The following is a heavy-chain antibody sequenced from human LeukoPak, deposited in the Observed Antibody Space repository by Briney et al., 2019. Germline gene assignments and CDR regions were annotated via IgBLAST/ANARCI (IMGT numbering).Heavy chain of an antibody. CDR2: IYPGDSDT. Sequence: GESLQISCKASGYKFTNYWIGWVRQMPGKGLEWMGIIYPGDSDTRYSPSFQCQVTISADKSISPAYLQWSSLKASDTAMYYCARQQLGVFGPNDYWGQGTLVTVSS. J-gene: IGHJ4*02. D-gene: IGHD3-16*01. CDR1: GYKFTNYW. V-gene: IGHV5-51*01. CDR3: ARQQLGVFGPNDY.